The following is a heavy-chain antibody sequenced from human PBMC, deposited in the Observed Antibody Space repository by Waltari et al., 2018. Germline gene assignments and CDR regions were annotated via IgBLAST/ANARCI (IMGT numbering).Heavy chain of an antibody. D-gene: IGHD3-3*01. CDR1: GFSLSTSGVG. Sequence: QITLKESGPTLVKPTQTLTLTCTFSGFSLSTSGVGVGWIRQPPGKALEWLALIYWNDDKRYSPSLKSRLTITKDTSKNQVVLTMTNMDPVDTATYYCAHRESSFGVVITNYFDYWGQGTLVTVSS. CDR2: IYWNDDK. CDR3: AHRESSFGVVITNYFDY. V-gene: IGHV2-5*01. J-gene: IGHJ4*02.